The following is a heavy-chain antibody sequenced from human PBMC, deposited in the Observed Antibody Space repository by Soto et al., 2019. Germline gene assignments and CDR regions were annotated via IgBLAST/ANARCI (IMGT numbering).Heavy chain of an antibody. CDR3: ARGYCSSTSCFGSWFDP. CDR2: INPSGGST. Sequence: ASVKVSCKASGYTFTSYYMHWVRQAPGQGLEWMGIINPSGGSTSYAQKFQGRVTMTRDTSTSTVYMELSSLRSEDTAVYYCARGYCSSTSCFGSWFDPWGQGTLVTVSS. V-gene: IGHV1-46*01. J-gene: IGHJ5*02. D-gene: IGHD2-2*01. CDR1: GYTFTSYY.